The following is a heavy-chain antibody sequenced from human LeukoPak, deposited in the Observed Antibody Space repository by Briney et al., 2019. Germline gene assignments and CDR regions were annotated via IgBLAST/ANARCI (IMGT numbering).Heavy chain of an antibody. Sequence: GGSLRLSCAASGFTFSSSAMSWVRQAPGKGLEWVSAISNNGGYTYYADSVKGRFTISRDNSKNTLYLQMNSLRAEDTAVYYCAKDLCGGDCYAYDYWGQGTLVTVSS. J-gene: IGHJ4*02. V-gene: IGHV3-23*01. CDR3: AKDLCGGDCYAYDY. D-gene: IGHD2-21*02. CDR1: GFTFSSSA. CDR2: ISNNGGYT.